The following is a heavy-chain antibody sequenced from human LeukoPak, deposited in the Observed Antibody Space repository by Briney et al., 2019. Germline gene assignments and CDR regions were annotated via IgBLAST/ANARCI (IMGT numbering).Heavy chain of an antibody. Sequence: GGSLRLSCAASGFTFSNYWMHWVRQAPGKGLVWVSRINSDGSATNYADSVKGRFTISRDNAKNSLYLQMNSLRAEDTALYYCARGYYDSSGYYFDYWGQGTLVTVSS. CDR2: INSDGSAT. CDR3: ARGYYDSSGYYFDY. J-gene: IGHJ4*02. CDR1: GFTFSNYW. V-gene: IGHV3-74*01. D-gene: IGHD3-22*01.